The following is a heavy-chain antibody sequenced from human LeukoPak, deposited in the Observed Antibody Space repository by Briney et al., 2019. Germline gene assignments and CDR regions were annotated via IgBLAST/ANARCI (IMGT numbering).Heavy chain of an antibody. V-gene: IGHV1-18*01. CDR3: ARDSATLRYFDWSKVNWFDP. CDR1: GYTFTSYG. D-gene: IGHD3-9*01. Sequence: ASVKVSCKASGYTFTSYGISWVRQAPGQGLEWMGWISAYNGNTNYAQKLQGRVTMTTDTSTSTAYMELRSLRSDDTAVYYCARDSATLRYFDWSKVNWFDPWGQGTLVTVSS. J-gene: IGHJ5*02. CDR2: ISAYNGNT.